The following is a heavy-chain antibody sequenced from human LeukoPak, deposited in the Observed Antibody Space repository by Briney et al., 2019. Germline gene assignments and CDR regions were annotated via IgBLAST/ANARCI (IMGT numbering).Heavy chain of an antibody. J-gene: IGHJ4*02. CDR3: ARGGLELVDY. CDR1: GFTFGTFW. CDR2: INPEETTT. Sequence: GGSLRLSCAASGFTFGTFWMHWVRQAPGKGLVWVSRINPEETTTNYADAVKGRFTISRDNAKNTLYLQMNSLRAEDTAVYYCARGGLELVDYWGQGTLVTVSS. V-gene: IGHV3-74*01. D-gene: IGHD1-1*01.